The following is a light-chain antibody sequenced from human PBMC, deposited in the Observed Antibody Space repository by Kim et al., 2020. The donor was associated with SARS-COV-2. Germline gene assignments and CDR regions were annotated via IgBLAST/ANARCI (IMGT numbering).Light chain of an antibody. CDR2: DVN. J-gene: IGLJ3*02. V-gene: IGLV2-8*01. CDR3: SSYAGSNNWV. CDR1: SSDVGGYNY. Sequence: GQSVTISCTGTSSDVGGYNYVSWYQQHPGKAPKLMIYDVNKWPSGVPDRFSGSKSGNTASLTVSGLQAEDEADYYCSSYAGSNNWVFGGGTKLTVL.